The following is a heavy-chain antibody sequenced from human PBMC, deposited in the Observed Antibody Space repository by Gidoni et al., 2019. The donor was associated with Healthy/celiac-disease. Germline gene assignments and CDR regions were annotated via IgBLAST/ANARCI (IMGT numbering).Heavy chain of an antibody. Sequence: QVQLQQWGAGLLKPSETLSLTCAVYGGSFSGYYWSWIRQPPGKGLEWIGEINHSGSTNYKPSLKSRVTISVDTSKNQFSLKLSSVTAADTAVYYCARGRRALPRPRTPMMGYYYGMDVWGQGTTVTVSS. CDR1: GGSFSGYY. J-gene: IGHJ6*02. CDR3: ARGRRALPRPRTPMMGYYYGMDV. CDR2: INHSGST. D-gene: IGHD3-22*01. V-gene: IGHV4-34*01.